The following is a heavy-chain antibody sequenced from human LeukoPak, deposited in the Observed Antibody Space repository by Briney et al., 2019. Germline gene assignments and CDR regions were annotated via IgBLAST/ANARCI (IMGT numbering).Heavy chain of an antibody. CDR1: GGSISSYY. J-gene: IGHJ4*02. Sequence: PSETLSLTCTVSGGSISSYYWSWIRQPAGKGLEWIGRIYISGSTNYNPSLKSRVTMSVDTSKNQFSLKLSSVTAADTAVYYCARGAAAGPGWRPFDYWGQGTLVTVSS. CDR2: IYISGST. D-gene: IGHD6-13*01. V-gene: IGHV4-4*07. CDR3: ARGAAAGPGWRPFDY.